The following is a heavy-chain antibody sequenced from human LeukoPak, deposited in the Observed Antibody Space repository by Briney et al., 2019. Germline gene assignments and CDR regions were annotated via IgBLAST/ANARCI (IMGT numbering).Heavy chain of an antibody. J-gene: IGHJ5*02. Sequence: PSETLSLTCTVSGGSISSSNYYWGWVRQPPGKGLEWIGSIFYSGSAHCNPSLKSRVTISVDTSNNQFSLKLSSVTAADTAVYYCVRRTADRNWFDPWGQGTLVTVSS. V-gene: IGHV4-39*01. CDR1: GGSISSSNYY. CDR3: VRRTADRNWFDP. D-gene: IGHD2-21*02. CDR2: IFYSGSA.